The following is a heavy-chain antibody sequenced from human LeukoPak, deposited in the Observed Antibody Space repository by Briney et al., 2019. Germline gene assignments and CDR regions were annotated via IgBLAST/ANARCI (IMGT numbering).Heavy chain of an antibody. CDR3: ARAMRSGYDY. CDR2: INNDGSST. J-gene: IGHJ4*02. CDR1: GFTFSSYW. Sequence: RGSLRLSCAASGFTFSSYWMHWVRQAPGKGLVWVSHINNDGSSTNYADSVKGRFTISRDNAKNSLYLEMNSLRDEDTAVYYCARAMRSGYDYWGQGTLVTVSS. D-gene: IGHD5-12*01. V-gene: IGHV3-74*01.